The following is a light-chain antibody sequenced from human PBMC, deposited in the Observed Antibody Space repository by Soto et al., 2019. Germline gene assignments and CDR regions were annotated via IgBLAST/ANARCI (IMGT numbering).Light chain of an antibody. J-gene: IGKJ1*01. CDR1: QRVSSSS. V-gene: IGKV3-20*01. Sequence: EIVFTHSPATRFLPPGKAATLSFMASQRVSSSSLAWYQQKRGQAPRLLIHDASSRATGNPDRFSGSGSGTDFTLTISRLEPEDFAVYYCKQYGSSGTFGKGTKVDIK. CDR2: DAS. CDR3: KQYGSSGT.